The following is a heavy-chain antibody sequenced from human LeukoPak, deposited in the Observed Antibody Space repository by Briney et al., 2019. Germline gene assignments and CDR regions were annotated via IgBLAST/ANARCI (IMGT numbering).Heavy chain of an antibody. CDR2: IKQDGSEK. D-gene: IGHD2-2*01. CDR3: AREKVVVVPAAMAYYYYYGMDV. J-gene: IGHJ6*02. CDR1: GFTFSSYW. V-gene: IGHV3-7*03. Sequence: PGGSLRLSCAASGFTFSSYWMSWVRQAPGKGLEWVANIKQDGSEKYYVDSVKGRFTISRDNAKNSLYLQMNSLRAEDTAVYYCAREKVVVVPAAMAYYYYYGMDVWAKGPRSPSP.